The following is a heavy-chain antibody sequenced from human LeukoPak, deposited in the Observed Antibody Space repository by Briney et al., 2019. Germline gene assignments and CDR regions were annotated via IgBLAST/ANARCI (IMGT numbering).Heavy chain of an antibody. CDR3: AKEFIGFATLDC. D-gene: IGHD3-10*01. J-gene: IGHJ4*02. CDR1: GFTFSAYG. Sequence: QPGGSLRLSCATSGFTFSAYGLHWVRQAPGKGLEWVAFIGHDGSNRYHADSVKGRFTISRDNSKNTLYLQMNSLRAEDTAIYYCAKEFIGFATLDCWGQGALVTVSS. V-gene: IGHV3-30*02. CDR2: IGHDGSNR.